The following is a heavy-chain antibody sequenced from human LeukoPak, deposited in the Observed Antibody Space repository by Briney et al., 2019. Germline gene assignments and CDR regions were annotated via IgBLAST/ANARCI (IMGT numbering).Heavy chain of an antibody. V-gene: IGHV4-59*01. CDR3: ARDRSTGYSDSSGYGI. CDR2: IYYSGST. Sequence: SETLSLTCTVSGGSISSYYWSWIRQPPGKGLEWIGYIYYSGSTNYNPSLKSRVTISVDTSKNQFSLKLSSVTAADTAVYYCARDRSTGYSDSSGYGIWGQGTLVTVSS. CDR1: GGSISSYY. J-gene: IGHJ4*02. D-gene: IGHD3-22*01.